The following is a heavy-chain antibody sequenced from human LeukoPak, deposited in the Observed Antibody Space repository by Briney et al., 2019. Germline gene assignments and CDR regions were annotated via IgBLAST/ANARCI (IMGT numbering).Heavy chain of an antibody. CDR2: IYYSGST. Sequence: SETLSLTCTVSGGSISSYYWSWIRQPPGKGLEWIGYIYYSGSTNYNPSLKSRVTISVDTSKNQFSLKLSSVTAADTAVYYCARTGDQNWFDPRGQGTLVTVSS. V-gene: IGHV4-59*08. D-gene: IGHD7-27*01. CDR3: ARTGDQNWFDP. J-gene: IGHJ5*02. CDR1: GGSISSYY.